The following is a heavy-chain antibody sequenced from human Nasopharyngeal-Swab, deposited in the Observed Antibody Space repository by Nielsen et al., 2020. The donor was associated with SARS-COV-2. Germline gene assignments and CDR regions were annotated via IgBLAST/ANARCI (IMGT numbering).Heavy chain of an antibody. CDR1: GFTFRSYA. Sequence: GGLLRPSCAPPGFTFRSYAMHGVRQAPGKGLEWVAVISYDGSNKYYADSVKGRFTISRDNSKNTLYLQMNSLRAEDTAVYYCARDNYDSSGYSYGMDVWGQGTTVTVSS. CDR2: ISYDGSNK. J-gene: IGHJ6*02. V-gene: IGHV3-30-3*01. CDR3: ARDNYDSSGYSYGMDV. D-gene: IGHD3-22*01.